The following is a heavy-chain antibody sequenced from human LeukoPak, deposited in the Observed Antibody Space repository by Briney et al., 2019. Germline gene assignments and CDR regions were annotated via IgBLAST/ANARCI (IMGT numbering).Heavy chain of an antibody. CDR1: GDSINSYY. D-gene: IGHD6-19*01. Sequence: SETLSLTCTVSGDSINSYYWSWIRQPPGKGLEWVGYIYYSGSTNYKPSLKRRVTISVDTSKNQFSLKVSSVTAADTAVYYCASSRSSSGWSLIDYWGQGALVTVSS. CDR2: IYYSGST. CDR3: ASSRSSSGWSLIDY. V-gene: IGHV4-59*01. J-gene: IGHJ4*02.